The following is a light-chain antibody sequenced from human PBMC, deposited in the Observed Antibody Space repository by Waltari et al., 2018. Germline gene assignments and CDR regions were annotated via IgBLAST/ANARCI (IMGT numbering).Light chain of an antibody. V-gene: IGKV1-33*01. CDR1: QDIANF. Sequence: DIQMTQSPSSLSASVGDGVTITCQASQDIANFLNWYQQKPGKAPKLLVSDASNWHSGVPSRFSGSGSGTHFTFTITGLQPEDIATYYCQQHDHLPFTFGPGTKVDIK. CDR3: QQHDHLPFT. J-gene: IGKJ3*01. CDR2: DAS.